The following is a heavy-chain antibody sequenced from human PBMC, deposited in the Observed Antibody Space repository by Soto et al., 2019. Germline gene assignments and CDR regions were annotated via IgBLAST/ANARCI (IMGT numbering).Heavy chain of an antibody. CDR3: ARDPAAAYMLGIVNYCDF. D-gene: IGHD3-16*01. Sequence: QARLVQSGVEVKKPGASVKVSCKASGYVFTSFGISWVRQAPGQGLEWMGWINIYNDNTNYAQKFQGRVTMTADTSTSTAYIELTSLTSDYTAIYYCARDPAAAYMLGIVNYCDFWGQGALVTVSS. J-gene: IGHJ4*02. CDR2: INIYNDNT. CDR1: GYVFTSFG. V-gene: IGHV1-18*01.